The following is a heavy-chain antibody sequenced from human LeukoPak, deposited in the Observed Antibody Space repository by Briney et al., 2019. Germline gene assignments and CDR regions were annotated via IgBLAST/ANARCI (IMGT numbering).Heavy chain of an antibody. J-gene: IGHJ4*02. D-gene: IGHD4-23*01. CDR3: ARAPTTVEYYFDY. CDR2: IYYSGST. V-gene: IGHV4-59*01. Sequence: SETLSLTCAVYGGSFSGYYWSWIRQPPGKGLEWIGYIYYSGSTNYNPSLKSRVTISVDTSKNQFSLKLSSVTAADTAVYYCARAPTTVEYYFDYWGQGTLVTVSS. CDR1: GGSFSGYY.